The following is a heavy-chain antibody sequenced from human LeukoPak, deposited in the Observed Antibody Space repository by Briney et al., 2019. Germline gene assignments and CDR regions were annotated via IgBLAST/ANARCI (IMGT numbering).Heavy chain of an antibody. CDR1: GFTLYDYA. CDR3: AKDMWRFGELDYDY. Sequence: GGSLRLSCAASGFTLYDYAMHWVRQPPGQGLEWVSLISGDGGSTYYADSVKGRFTISRDNSKNSLYLQMNSLRTEDTALYYCAKDMWRFGELDYDYWGQGTLVTVSS. D-gene: IGHD3-10*01. CDR2: ISGDGGST. J-gene: IGHJ4*02. V-gene: IGHV3-43*02.